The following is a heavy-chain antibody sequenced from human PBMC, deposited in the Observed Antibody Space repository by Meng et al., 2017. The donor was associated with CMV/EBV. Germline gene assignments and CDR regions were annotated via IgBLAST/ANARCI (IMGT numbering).Heavy chain of an antibody. Sequence: FGPTLVKLTHTLTLTCTFSGFSLSTSGVGVGWIRQPPGKALEWLALIYWNDDKRYSPSLKSRLTITKDTSKNQVVLTMTNMDPVDTATYYCAHSSTYYYYYGMDVWGQGTTVTVSS. J-gene: IGHJ6*02. CDR3: AHSSTYYYYYGMDV. CDR1: GFSLSTSGVG. CDR2: IYWNDDK. V-gene: IGHV2-5*01.